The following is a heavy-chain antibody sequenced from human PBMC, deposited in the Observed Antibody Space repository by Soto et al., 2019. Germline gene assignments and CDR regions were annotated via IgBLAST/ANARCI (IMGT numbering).Heavy chain of an antibody. Sequence: HPGGSLRLSCAASGFTFSSYAMHWVRQAPGKGLEWVAVISYDGSNKYYADSVKGRFTISRDNSKNTLYLQMNSLRAEDTAVYYCAREILLDYWGRGTLVTVSS. D-gene: IGHD1-26*01. J-gene: IGHJ4*02. CDR2: ISYDGSNK. V-gene: IGHV3-30-3*01. CDR1: GFTFSSYA. CDR3: AREILLDY.